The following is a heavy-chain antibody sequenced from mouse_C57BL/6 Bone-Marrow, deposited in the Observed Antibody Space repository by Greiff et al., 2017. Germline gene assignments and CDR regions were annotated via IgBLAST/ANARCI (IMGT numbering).Heavy chain of an antibody. Sequence: ESGPGLVKPSQSLSLTCSVTGYSITSGYYWNWIRQFPGNKLEWMGYISYDGSNNYNPSLKNRISITRDTSKNQFFLKFNSVTTEDTATYYCARESYDGFAYWGQGTLVTVSA. CDR3: ARESYDGFAY. J-gene: IGHJ3*01. CDR1: GYSITSGYY. D-gene: IGHD2-3*01. V-gene: IGHV3-6*01. CDR2: ISYDGSN.